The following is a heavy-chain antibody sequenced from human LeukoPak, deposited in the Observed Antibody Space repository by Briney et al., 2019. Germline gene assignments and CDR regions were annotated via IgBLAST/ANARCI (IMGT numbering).Heavy chain of an antibody. Sequence: SETLSLTCTVSGGSISSYYWSWIRQPPGKGLEWIGYIYYSGSTNYSPSLKSRVTISVDTSKNQFSLKLSSVTAADTAVYYCARAPYSSSSPLDYWGQGTLVTVSS. CDR2: IYYSGST. J-gene: IGHJ4*02. D-gene: IGHD6-13*01. CDR3: ARAPYSSSSPLDY. CDR1: GGSISSYY. V-gene: IGHV4-59*01.